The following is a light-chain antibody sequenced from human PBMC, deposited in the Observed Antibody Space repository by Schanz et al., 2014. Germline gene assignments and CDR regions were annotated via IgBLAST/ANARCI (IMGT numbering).Light chain of an antibody. J-gene: IGLJ2*01. Sequence: QSALTQPASVSGSPGQSITISCTGTSSDVGSSNLVSWYQHHPGKAPNLMIYEGTKRPSGVSNRFSGSKSGNTASLTISGLQAEDEADYFCCSYAGSSLYVLFGGGTKLTVL. CDR3: CSYAGSSLYVL. V-gene: IGLV2-23*01. CDR1: SSDVGSSNL. CDR2: EGT.